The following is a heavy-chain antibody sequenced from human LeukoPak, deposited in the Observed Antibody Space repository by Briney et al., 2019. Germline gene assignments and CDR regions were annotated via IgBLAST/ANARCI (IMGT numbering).Heavy chain of an antibody. Sequence: PSETLSLTCTVSGDSVSSGSNYWSWIRQPAGEGLEWIGRIYNSSTTNYNPSLKSRVTISVDTSKNQFSLKLSSVTAADTAVYYCARVPRGSTVGTLPYFYYYMDVWGKGTTVIVSS. CDR2: IYNSSTT. V-gene: IGHV4-61*02. D-gene: IGHD1-26*01. J-gene: IGHJ6*03. CDR3: ARVPRGSTVGTLPYFYYYMDV. CDR1: GDSVSSGSNY.